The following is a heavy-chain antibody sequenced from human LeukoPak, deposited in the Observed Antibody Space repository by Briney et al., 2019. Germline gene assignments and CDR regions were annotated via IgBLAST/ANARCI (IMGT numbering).Heavy chain of an antibody. CDR2: LGGSGADI. V-gene: IGHV3-48*03. Sequence: PGGSLRLSCAASGFTFSSYEMNWVRQAPGKGLEWVSGLGGSGADIFYADSVKGRFTISRDNAKNSLYLQMNSLRAEDTAVYYCARLLPTYYYDSSGSFDYWGQGTLVTVSS. CDR3: ARLLPTYYYDSSGSFDY. CDR1: GFTFSSYE. J-gene: IGHJ4*02. D-gene: IGHD3-22*01.